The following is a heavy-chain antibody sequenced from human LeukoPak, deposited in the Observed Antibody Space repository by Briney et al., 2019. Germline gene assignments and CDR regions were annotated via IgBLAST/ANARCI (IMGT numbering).Heavy chain of an antibody. J-gene: IGHJ5*02. Sequence: GGSLRLSCAASGFTFSSYSMNWVRQAPGKGLEWVSSISSSSSYIYYADSVKGRFTISRDNAKNSLYLQMNSLRAEDTAVYYCARVDVITFGAVIVQRRKWFDPWGQGTLVTVSS. CDR2: ISSSSSYI. CDR3: ARVDVITFGAVIVQRRKWFDP. V-gene: IGHV3-21*01. CDR1: GFTFSSYS. D-gene: IGHD3-16*02.